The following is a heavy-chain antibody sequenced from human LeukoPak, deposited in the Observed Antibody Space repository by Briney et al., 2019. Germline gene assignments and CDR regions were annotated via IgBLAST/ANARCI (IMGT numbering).Heavy chain of an antibody. J-gene: IGHJ4*02. CDR2: IYYSGST. CDR3: ARVGRRVVAALRRPYYFDY. V-gene: IGHV4-39*07. Sequence: SETLSLTCTVSGDSISTSNSYWGWIRQPPGKGLEWIGSIYYSGSTYYNASLKSRVTISVDTSKNQFSLKLSSVTAADTAVYYCARVGRRVVAALRRPYYFDYWGQGTLVTVSS. D-gene: IGHD2-15*01. CDR1: GDSISTSNSY.